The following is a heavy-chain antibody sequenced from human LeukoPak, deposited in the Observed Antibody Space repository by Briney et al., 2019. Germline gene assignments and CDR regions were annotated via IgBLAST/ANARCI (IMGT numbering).Heavy chain of an antibody. CDR3: ARDFQRGYSGYNIFDY. D-gene: IGHD5-12*01. J-gene: IGHJ4*02. CDR1: GFTFSSYS. CDR2: ISSSSSYI. V-gene: IGHV3-21*01. Sequence: GGSLRLSCAASGFTFSSYSMNWVRQAPGKGLEWVSSISSSSSYIYYADSVKGRFTISRDNAKNSLYLQMNSLRAEDTAVYYCARDFQRGYSGYNIFDYWGQGTLVTVSS.